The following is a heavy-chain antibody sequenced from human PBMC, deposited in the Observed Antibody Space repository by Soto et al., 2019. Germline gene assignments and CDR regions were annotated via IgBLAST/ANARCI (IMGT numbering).Heavy chain of an antibody. CDR2: IYHNGNS. Sequence: QVRLQESGPGLVKPSETLSLTCSISGGNIKSYFWSWIRQPPGKGLEWLGYIYHNGNSMYNPSFRSRRTLSVDASNNQLSLKLTSVTAADAAVYYCATPGPAGLWGRGTLVTVSS. CDR1: GGNIKSYF. D-gene: IGHD2-15*01. CDR3: ATPGPAGL. J-gene: IGHJ2*01. V-gene: IGHV4-59*03.